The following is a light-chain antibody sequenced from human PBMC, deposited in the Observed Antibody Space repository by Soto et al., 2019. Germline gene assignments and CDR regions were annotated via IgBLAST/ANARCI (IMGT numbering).Light chain of an antibody. V-gene: IGLV1-51*01. Sequence: QSVLTQPPSVSAAPGQKVTISCSGSNSNIANNYVSWYQHLPGTAPKLLIYDNNKRPSGIPDRFSGSKSGTSATLGITGLQTGDEANYYSGTWDSSLSAGVFGGGTKVTVL. J-gene: IGLJ2*01. CDR3: GTWDSSLSAGV. CDR2: DNN. CDR1: NSNIANNY.